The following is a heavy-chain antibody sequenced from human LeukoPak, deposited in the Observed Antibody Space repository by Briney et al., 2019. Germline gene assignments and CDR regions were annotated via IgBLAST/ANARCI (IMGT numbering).Heavy chain of an antibody. J-gene: IGHJ6*03. D-gene: IGHD1-14*01. CDR2: ISYDGSNK. CDR1: GFTFSSYG. CDR3: ARASQNLYYYYYYMDV. V-gene: IGHV3-33*05. Sequence: GGSLRLSCAASGFTFSSYGMHWVRQAPGKGLEWVAVISYDGSNKYYADSVKGRFTISRDNSKNTLYLQMNSLRAEDTAVYYCARASQNLYYYYYYMDVWGNGTTVTVSS.